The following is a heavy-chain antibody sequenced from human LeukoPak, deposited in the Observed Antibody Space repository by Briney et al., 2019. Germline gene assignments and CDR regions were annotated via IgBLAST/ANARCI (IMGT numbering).Heavy chain of an antibody. CDR3: ARARGDIVPDCFDY. Sequence: ASVKVSCKASGYTFTSYGISWVQQAPGQGLEWMGWISAYNGTTNYAQKHQGRVTMTTDTSTSTAYMELRSLRSDDTAVYYCARARGDIVPDCFDYWGQGTLVTVSS. J-gene: IGHJ4*02. D-gene: IGHD2-15*01. V-gene: IGHV1-18*01. CDR1: GYTFTSYG. CDR2: ISAYNGTT.